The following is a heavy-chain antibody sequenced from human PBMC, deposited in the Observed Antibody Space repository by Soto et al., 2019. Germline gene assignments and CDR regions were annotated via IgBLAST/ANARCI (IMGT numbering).Heavy chain of an antibody. CDR3: ARERSGSGDY. D-gene: IGHD1-26*01. CDR2: RSPNSGNT. J-gene: IGHJ4*02. Sequence: QVQLVQSGAEVKKPGASVKVSCKASGYTFTSYDINWGRQATGEGREWLGWRSPNSGNTGYAQKFQGRVTMTRNTSISTAYMELSSVRSEDTAVDYWARERSGSGDYWGQGTLVTVSS. V-gene: IGHV1-8*01. CDR1: GYTFTSYD.